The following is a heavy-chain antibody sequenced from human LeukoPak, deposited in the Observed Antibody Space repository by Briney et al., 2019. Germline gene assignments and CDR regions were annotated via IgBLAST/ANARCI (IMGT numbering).Heavy chain of an antibody. V-gene: IGHV1-69*04. Sequence: ASVKVSCKASGGTFSSYAINWVRQAPGEGLEWMGRIIPILGIANYPQKFQGRVTITADRSTSTAYMELSSLRSEDTAVYYCAAFFYDSSGYQTLYYFDYWGQGTLVTVSS. CDR2: IIPILGIA. CDR1: GGTFSSYA. J-gene: IGHJ4*02. D-gene: IGHD3-22*01. CDR3: AAFFYDSSGYQTLYYFDY.